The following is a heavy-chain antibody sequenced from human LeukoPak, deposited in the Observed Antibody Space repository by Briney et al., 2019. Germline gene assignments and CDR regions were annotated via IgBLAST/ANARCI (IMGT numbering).Heavy chain of an antibody. CDR1: GASISSYY. V-gene: IGHV4-4*07. Sequence: PSETLSFICNVSGASISSYYWSWIRQPAGKGLEWIGRIYTSANTNYNPSFKSRATISIDRSKNQFSLNLPSVTAADTAVYYCARDRIWNDAGHDPFDIWGQGTMVTVSS. CDR2: IYTSANT. J-gene: IGHJ3*02. D-gene: IGHD1-1*01. CDR3: ARDRIWNDAGHDPFDI.